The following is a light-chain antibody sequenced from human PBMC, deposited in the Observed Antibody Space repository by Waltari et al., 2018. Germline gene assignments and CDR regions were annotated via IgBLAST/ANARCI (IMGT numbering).Light chain of an antibody. CDR1: SSDVGXXNL. CDR2: EGT. Sequence: QSALTQPASVSGSPGQSITISCTGSSSDVGXXNLVSWYQHHPDKVPKLILYEGTKRPSGISDRFSGSKSDNTASLTISGLQAEDEADYYCSSYAGRTXVFGTGTKVCVL. J-gene: IGLJ1*01. V-gene: IGLV2-23*01. CDR3: SSYAGRTXV.